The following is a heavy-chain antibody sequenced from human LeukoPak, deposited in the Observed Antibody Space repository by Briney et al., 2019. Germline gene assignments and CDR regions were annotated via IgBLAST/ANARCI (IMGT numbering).Heavy chain of an antibody. CDR3: ASRLIKNRYGSAPFDY. CDR2: IIPIFGTA. J-gene: IGHJ4*02. V-gene: IGHV1-69*01. D-gene: IGHD3-10*01. CDR1: GGTFSSYA. Sequence: SVKVSCKASGGTFSSYAISWVRQAPGQGLEWMGGIIPIFGTANYAQKFQGRVTITADESTSTAYMELSSLRSEDTAVYYCASRLIKNRYGSAPFDYWGQGTLVTVSS.